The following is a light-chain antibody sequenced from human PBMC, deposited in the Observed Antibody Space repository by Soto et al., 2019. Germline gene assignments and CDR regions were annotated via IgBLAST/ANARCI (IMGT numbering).Light chain of an antibody. Sequence: SYELTQPPSMSVAPGQTATITCGGNNIGSKSVQWYQQKSGQAPELVVYDDSDRPSGIPERFSGSNSGNTATLTISRVEAEDEADYSCQVWDSGPDHVVFGGGTKVTVL. CDR3: QVWDSGPDHVV. CDR1: NIGSKS. J-gene: IGLJ2*01. V-gene: IGLV3-21*02. CDR2: DDS.